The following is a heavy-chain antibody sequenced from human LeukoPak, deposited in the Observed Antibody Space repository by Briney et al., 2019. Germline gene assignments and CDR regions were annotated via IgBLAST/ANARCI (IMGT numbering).Heavy chain of an antibody. CDR1: GFAISTYA. J-gene: IGHJ4*01. V-gene: IGHV3-69-1*01. CDR3: ARQLGYCAAGTCYFDS. CDR2: LSSGRSP. D-gene: IGHD2-8*02. Sequence: PGGSLRLSCAASGFAISTYAMAWVRQAPGKGLEWISSLSSGRSPSYSDSLEGRLTMSSDNARNTLYLQMDNLGGEDTAMCYCARQLGYCAAGTCYFDSWGHGTQVTVSS.